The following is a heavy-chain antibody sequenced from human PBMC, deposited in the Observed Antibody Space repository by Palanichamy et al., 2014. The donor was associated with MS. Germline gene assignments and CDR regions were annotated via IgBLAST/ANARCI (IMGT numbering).Heavy chain of an antibody. CDR2: ISYDGSNK. CDR1: GFTFSSYA. CDR3: ARDSYYYDSSGYYLEYFQH. V-gene: IGHV3-30-3*01. D-gene: IGHD3-22*01. J-gene: IGHJ1*01. Sequence: QVQLVESGGGVVQPGRSLRLSCAASGFTFSSYAMHWVRQAPGKGLEWVAVISYDGSNKYYVDSVKGRFTISRDNSKNTLYLQMNSLRAEDTAVYYCARDSYYYDSSGYYLEYFQHWGQGTLVTVSS.